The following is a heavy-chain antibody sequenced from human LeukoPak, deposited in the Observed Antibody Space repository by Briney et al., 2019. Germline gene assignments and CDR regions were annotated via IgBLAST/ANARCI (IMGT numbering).Heavy chain of an antibody. CDR1: VFTFSILD. J-gene: IGHJ4*02. Sequence: PGVSLRLSCPASVFTFSILDMSWVRQAPGKGLDWVSAISGNVGRTYYADSVKGRFTISRNNSKNTLYLQMNSLRDEDTAVYYCARDRYDSSGNLDYWGQGTLITVSS. V-gene: IGHV3-23*01. CDR3: ARDRYDSSGNLDY. D-gene: IGHD3-22*01. CDR2: ISGNVGRT.